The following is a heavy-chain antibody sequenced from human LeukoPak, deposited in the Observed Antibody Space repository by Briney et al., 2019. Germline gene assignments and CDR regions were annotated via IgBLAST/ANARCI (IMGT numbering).Heavy chain of an antibody. CDR3: ARDSYTGNYFEDTFDI. D-gene: IGHD1-26*01. J-gene: IGHJ3*02. V-gene: IGHV4-59*01. Sequence: SETLSLTCTVSGGSINNYYWSWIRQPPGKGLEWIGHISYSGNTNYNSSLRSRVTISVDTSNNQFSLRLSPVTAADTAVYYCARDSYTGNYFEDTFDIWGQGTMVTVSS. CDR2: ISYSGNT. CDR1: GGSINNYY.